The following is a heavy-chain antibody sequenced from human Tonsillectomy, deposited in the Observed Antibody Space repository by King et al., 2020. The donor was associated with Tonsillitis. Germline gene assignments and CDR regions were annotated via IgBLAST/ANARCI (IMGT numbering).Heavy chain of an antibody. V-gene: IGHV3-30*09. CDR3: ARDRSTVAGHMDV. CDR2: ISYDGSKK. J-gene: IGHJ6*02. D-gene: IGHD6-19*01. Sequence: QVQLVESGGGVVQPGRSLRLSCAASGFMFRSYAMHWVRQAPGKGLEWVAVISYDGSKKYLADSVKGRFAISRDNSENTLYLQMSSLRVEDTAVYYCARDRSTVAGHMDVWGQGTTVNVSS. CDR1: GFMFRSYA.